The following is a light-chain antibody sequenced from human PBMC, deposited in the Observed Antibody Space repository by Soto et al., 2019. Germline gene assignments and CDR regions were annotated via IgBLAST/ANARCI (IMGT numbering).Light chain of an antibody. CDR1: PSIRDW. V-gene: IGKV1-5*01. CDR2: DAS. CDR3: QQYYSLAT. Sequence: DIQMTQSPSTLSASVGDRVTITCRASPSIRDWVAWYQHKSGKDPNLLIYDASSLKSGVPSMCSGSGAGTEFTLTSSSLQPDDFATYYCQQYYSLATFGQGTKLEIK. J-gene: IGKJ2*01.